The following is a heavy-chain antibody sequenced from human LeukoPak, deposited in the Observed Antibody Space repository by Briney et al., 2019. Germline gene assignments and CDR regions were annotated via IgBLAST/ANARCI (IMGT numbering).Heavy chain of an antibody. CDR1: GFTFRNYL. CDR2: ISSTGGTI. CDR3: ARGYSRAAFDI. Sequence: GGPLRLCCAAAGFTFRNYLMNGVRQAPGGGLGWVSFISSTGGTIYYADSVKGRFTVSRDNGKNSLLLQMNSLRAEDTALYYCARGYSRAAFDIWGQGTVVAVSS. D-gene: IGHD2-15*01. J-gene: IGHJ3*02. V-gene: IGHV3-48*01.